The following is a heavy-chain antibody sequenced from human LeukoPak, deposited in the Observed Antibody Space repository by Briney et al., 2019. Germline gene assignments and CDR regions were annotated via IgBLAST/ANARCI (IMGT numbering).Heavy chain of an antibody. D-gene: IGHD2-21*01. CDR2: ISGGSSTR. CDR1: EFTFNNYD. CDR3: AKDFRIGYSAHFDY. V-gene: IGHV3-48*01. J-gene: IGHJ4*02. Sequence: GGSLRLSCAASEFTFNNYDMNWVRQAPGKGLEWVSYISGGSSTRYYADSVKGRFTISRDNAKNSLYLQMDSLRGEDTTVYYCAKDFRIGYSAHFDYWGQGALVTVSS.